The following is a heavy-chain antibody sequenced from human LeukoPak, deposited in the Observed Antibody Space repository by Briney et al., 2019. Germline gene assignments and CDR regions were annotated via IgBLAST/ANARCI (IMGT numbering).Heavy chain of an antibody. J-gene: IGHJ1*01. D-gene: IGHD6-19*01. V-gene: IGHV4-38-2*02. Sequence: SETLSLTCSVSGYPISSVYYWGWIRRPPGKGLEWIGSINHGGSTDYNPSLKSRVIMSIDTSKNHFSLKLTSVTAADTAVYYCATNGWYCLDHWGQGALVTVSS. CDR2: INHGGST. CDR3: ATNGWYCLDH. CDR1: GYPISSVYY.